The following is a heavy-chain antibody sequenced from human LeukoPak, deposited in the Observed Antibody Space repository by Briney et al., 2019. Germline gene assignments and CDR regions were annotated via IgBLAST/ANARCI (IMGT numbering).Heavy chain of an antibody. CDR2: VYYSGST. V-gene: IGHV4-59*01. CDR3: ASQGGLIAAAGYYYFDY. J-gene: IGHJ4*02. Sequence: SETLSLTCTVSGYSISDYYWTWIRQPPGKGLEWIGEVYYSGSTNYNPSLKSRVTISVDTSKNQFSLKLSSVTAADTAVYYCASQGGLIAAAGYYYFDYWGQGTLVTVSS. D-gene: IGHD6-13*01. CDR1: GYSISDYY.